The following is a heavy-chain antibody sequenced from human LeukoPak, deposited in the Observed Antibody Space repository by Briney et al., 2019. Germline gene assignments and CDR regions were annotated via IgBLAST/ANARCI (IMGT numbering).Heavy chain of an antibody. CDR3: ARGRSSIVGASQRTYFDY. J-gene: IGHJ4*02. Sequence: GESLKISCKGSGYSFTSYWIGWVRQMPGKGLEWMGIIYPGDSDTSYSPSFQGQVTISADKSISTAYLQWSSLKASDTAMYYCARGRSSIVGASQRTYFDYWGQGTLVTVSS. CDR2: IYPGDSDT. V-gene: IGHV5-51*01. D-gene: IGHD1-26*01. CDR1: GYSFTSYW.